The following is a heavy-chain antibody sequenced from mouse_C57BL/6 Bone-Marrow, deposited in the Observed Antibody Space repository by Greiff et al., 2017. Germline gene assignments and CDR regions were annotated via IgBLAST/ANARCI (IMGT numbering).Heavy chain of an antibody. CDR3: ARGGESNYRISY. Sequence: QVQLQQPGTELVKPGASVKLSCKASGYTFTSYWMHWVKQRPGQGLEWIGNINPSNGGTNYNEKFKSKATLTVDKSTSTAYMQLSSLTSEDAAVYNGARGGESNYRISYWDQGTLITVS. V-gene: IGHV1-53*01. CDR2: INPSNGGT. CDR1: GYTFTSYW. D-gene: IGHD2-5*01. J-gene: IGHJ3*01.